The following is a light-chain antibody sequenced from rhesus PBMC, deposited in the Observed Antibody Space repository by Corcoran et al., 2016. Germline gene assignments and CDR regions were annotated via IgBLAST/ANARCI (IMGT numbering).Light chain of an antibody. CDR1: QGISSW. CDR2: KAA. CDR3: LQYSSSPWT. Sequence: DIQMTQSPSSLSASVGDTVTITCQSSQGISSWLAWYQQQPGKAPKLLIYKAASLQSGVPSRFIGSGSGTDFTLPISSLQPEDVATYYFLQYSSSPWTFGQWTKVEIK. V-gene: IGKV1-22*01. J-gene: IGKJ1*01.